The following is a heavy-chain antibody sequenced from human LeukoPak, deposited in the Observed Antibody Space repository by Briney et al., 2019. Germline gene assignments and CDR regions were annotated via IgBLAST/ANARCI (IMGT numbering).Heavy chain of an antibody. Sequence: SETLSLTCTVSGGSISSYYWSWIRQPPGKGLEWIGYIYYSGSTNYNPPLKSRVTISVDTSKNQFSLKLSSVTAADTAVYYCARDHYYDSSGYSPPPHYYGMDVWGQGTTVTVSS. CDR1: GGSISSYY. J-gene: IGHJ6*02. V-gene: IGHV4-59*01. CDR2: IYYSGST. D-gene: IGHD3-22*01. CDR3: ARDHYYDSSGYSPPPHYYGMDV.